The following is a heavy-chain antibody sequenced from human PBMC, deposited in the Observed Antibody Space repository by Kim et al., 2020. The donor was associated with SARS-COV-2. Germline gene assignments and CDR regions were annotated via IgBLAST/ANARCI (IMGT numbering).Heavy chain of an antibody. J-gene: IGHJ3*02. Sequence: SVKVSCKASGGTFSSYAISWVRQAPGQGLEWMGGIIPIFGTANYAQKFQRRVTITADESTSTAYMELSSLRSEDTAVYYCARWEGLLRYFDWPRGAFDIWGQGTMVTVSS. V-gene: IGHV1-69*13. CDR1: GGTFSSYA. CDR3: ARWEGLLRYFDWPRGAFDI. CDR2: IIPIFGTA. D-gene: IGHD3-9*01.